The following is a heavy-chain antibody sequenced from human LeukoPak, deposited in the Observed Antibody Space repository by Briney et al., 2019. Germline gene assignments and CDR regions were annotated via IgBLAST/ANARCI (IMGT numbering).Heavy chain of an antibody. V-gene: IGHV3-23*01. CDR3: ARDRLHYDYVWGSPSWAHYFDY. CDR2: ISGSGGST. Sequence: QSGGSLRLSCAASGFTFSSYAMSWVRQAPGKGLEWVSAISGSGGSTYYADSVKGRFTISRDNSKNTLYLQMNSLRAEDTAVYYCARDRLHYDYVWGSPSWAHYFDYWGQGTLVTVSS. D-gene: IGHD3-16*01. J-gene: IGHJ4*02. CDR1: GFTFSSYA.